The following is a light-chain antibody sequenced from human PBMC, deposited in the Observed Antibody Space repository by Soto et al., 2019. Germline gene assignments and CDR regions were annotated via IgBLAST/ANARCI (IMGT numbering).Light chain of an antibody. V-gene: IGLV3-21*04. CDR3: QVWDSSSDRV. J-gene: IGLJ3*02. CDR2: YDT. CDR1: NIGSKS. Sequence: SYELTQPPSVSVAPGKTATITCGGNNIGSKSVNWYQQRPGQAPVLVIYYDTDRPSGLPERFSGSNSGNAATLTISRVEAGDEDDYYCQVWDSSSDRVFGGGTKLTVL.